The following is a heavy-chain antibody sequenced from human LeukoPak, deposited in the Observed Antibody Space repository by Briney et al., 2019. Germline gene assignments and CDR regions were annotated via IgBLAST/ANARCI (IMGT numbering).Heavy chain of an antibody. CDR1: GGSFSGYY. V-gene: IGHV4-34*01. J-gene: IGHJ6*03. Sequence: SETLSLTCAVYGGSFSGYYWSWIRQPPGKGLEWIGEINHSGSTNYNPSLKSRVAISLDTSKNQFSLKLSSVTAADTAVYYCARGRQLLWFGTQGNYYYHMDVWGKGTTVTVSS. D-gene: IGHD3-10*01. CDR3: ARGRQLLWFGTQGNYYYHMDV. CDR2: INHSGST.